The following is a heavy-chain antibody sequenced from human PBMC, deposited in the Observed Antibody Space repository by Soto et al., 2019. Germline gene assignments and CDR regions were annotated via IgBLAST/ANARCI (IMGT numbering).Heavy chain of an antibody. CDR1: DGSISSYY. V-gene: IGHV4-59*01. D-gene: IGHD2-21*01. Sequence: PSETLSLTCTVSDGSISSYYWSWIRQPPGKGLEWIGYIYYSGSTNYNPSLKSRVTISVDTSKNQFSLKLSSVTAADTAVYYCARSTPYLRFLPGPRAFDIWGQGTMVTVSS. CDR3: ARSTPYLRFLPGPRAFDI. CDR2: IYYSGST. J-gene: IGHJ3*02.